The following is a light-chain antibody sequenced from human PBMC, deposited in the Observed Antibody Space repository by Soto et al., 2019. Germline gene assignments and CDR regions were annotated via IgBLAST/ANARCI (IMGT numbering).Light chain of an antibody. V-gene: IGKV3-11*01. CDR1: QSVGST. CDR3: QQYDNWPTT. CDR2: DTS. J-gene: IGKJ1*01. Sequence: EIVLTQSPATLSLSPGGTATLSCRASQSVGSTLAWYQQLPGQAPRLLIYDTSNRATGIPARFSGSGSGTDFTLTISSLEPEDFAVYYCQQYDNWPTTFGQGTKVDIK.